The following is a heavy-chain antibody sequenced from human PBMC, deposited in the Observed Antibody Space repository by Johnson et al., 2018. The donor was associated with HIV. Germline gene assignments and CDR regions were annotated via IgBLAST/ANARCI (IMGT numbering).Heavy chain of an antibody. V-gene: IGHV3-30-3*01. CDR2: ISYDGSNK. J-gene: IGHJ3*02. CDR3: AREGGIRGPSPVDAFDI. Sequence: QVLLVESGGGVVQPGRSLRLSCAASGFTFSSYAMNWVRQAPGKGLEWVAVISYDGSNKYYADSVKCRFTISRDNSKNTLYLQMNSLRAEDTAVYYCAREGGIRGPSPVDAFDIWGQGTMVTVSS. D-gene: IGHD3-16*01. CDR1: GFTFSSYA.